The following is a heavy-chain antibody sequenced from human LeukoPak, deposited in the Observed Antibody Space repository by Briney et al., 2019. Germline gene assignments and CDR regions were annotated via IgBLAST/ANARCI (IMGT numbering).Heavy chain of an antibody. V-gene: IGHV1-2*06. D-gene: IGHD3-10*01. CDR1: GYTFTGYY. J-gene: IGHJ5*02. CDR3: ARDRITMFRGVICWFDP. CDR2: INPNSGGT. Sequence: ASVKVSCKASGYTFTGYYMHWVRQAPGQGLEWMGRINPNSGGTNYAQKFQGRVTMTRDTSISTAYMELSRLRSDDTAVYYCARDRITMFRGVICWFDPWGQGTLVTVSS.